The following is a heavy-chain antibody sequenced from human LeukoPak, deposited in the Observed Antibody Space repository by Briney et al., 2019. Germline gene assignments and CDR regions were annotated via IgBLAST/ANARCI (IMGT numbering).Heavy chain of an antibody. V-gene: IGHV4-31*03. CDR2: IYYSGST. CDR1: GGSISSGGYY. Sequence: SQTLSLTCTVSGGSISSGGYYWSWIRQHPGKGLEWIGYIYYSGSTYYNPSLKSRVTISVDTSKNQFSLKLSSVTAADTAVYYCARGLVVVAATPHYFDYWGQGTLVTVSS. D-gene: IGHD2-15*01. CDR3: ARGLVVVAATPHYFDY. J-gene: IGHJ4*02.